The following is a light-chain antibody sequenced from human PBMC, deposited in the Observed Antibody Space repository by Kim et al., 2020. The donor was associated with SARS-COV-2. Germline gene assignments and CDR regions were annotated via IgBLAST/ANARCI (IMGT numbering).Light chain of an antibody. CDR3: QQYGSSPRYT. CDR1: QGVSSSY. V-gene: IGKV3-20*01. CDR2: GAS. J-gene: IGKJ2*01. Sequence: SPGARATLSCRASQGVSSSYLAWYQLKPGQAPRLLIYGASSRATGIPDRFSGSGSGTDFTLTISRLEPEDFAVYYCQQYGSSPRYTFGQGTKLEI.